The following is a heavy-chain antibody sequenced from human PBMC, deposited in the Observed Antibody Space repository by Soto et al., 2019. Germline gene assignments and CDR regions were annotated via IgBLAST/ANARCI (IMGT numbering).Heavy chain of an antibody. CDR2: TYYRSKWYS. D-gene: IGHD3-10*01. V-gene: IGHV6-1*01. J-gene: IGHJ6*02. CDR3: ARQKGTDGMDV. CDR1: GDSVSSNSVA. Sequence: SRTLSLPCAISGDSVSSNSVAWNWIRQSPSRGLEWLGRTYYRSKWYSDYAVSVKSRVTIKPDTSKNQFSLQLNSVTPEDTAVYYCARQKGTDGMDVWGQGTTVTV.